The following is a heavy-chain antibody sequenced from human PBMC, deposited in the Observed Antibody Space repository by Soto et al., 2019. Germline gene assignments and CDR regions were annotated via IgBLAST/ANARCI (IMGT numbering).Heavy chain of an antibody. CDR2: ISYDGSNK. D-gene: IGHD3-10*01. Sequence: ESGGGVVQPGRSLRLSCAASGFTFSSYGMHWVRQAPGKGLEWVAVISYDGSNKYYADSVKGRFTISRDNSKNTLYLQMNSLRAEDTAVYYCAKTTGVRRTQPYNWFDPWGQGTLVTVSS. CDR1: GFTFSSYG. J-gene: IGHJ5*02. CDR3: AKTTGVRRTQPYNWFDP. V-gene: IGHV3-30*18.